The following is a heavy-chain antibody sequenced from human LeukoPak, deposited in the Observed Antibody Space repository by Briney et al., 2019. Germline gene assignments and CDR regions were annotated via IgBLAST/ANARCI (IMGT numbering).Heavy chain of an antibody. Sequence: PGGSLRLSCAASRFTFSSYAMYWVRQAPGNGLEWVSDISGSGGITYYADSGKGRFTISRYNSKNSVYLQMNRLIAEDTAVYYCAKTTAGYSSGRYPGWPVDYWGQGTLVTVSS. CDR3: AKTTAGYSSGRYPGWPVDY. CDR1: RFTFSSYA. CDR2: ISGSGGIT. D-gene: IGHD6-19*01. V-gene: IGHV3-23*01. J-gene: IGHJ4*02.